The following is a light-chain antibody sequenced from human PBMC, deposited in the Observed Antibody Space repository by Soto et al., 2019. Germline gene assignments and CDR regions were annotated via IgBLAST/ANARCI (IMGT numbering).Light chain of an antibody. CDR2: DAS. J-gene: IGKJ1*01. V-gene: IGKV1-5*01. CDR1: QSISIY. CDR3: QHYGSYPWT. Sequence: DIQMTQSPSSLSASVGDRVTITCRASQSISIYLHWYQQKPGKAPKALIYDASSLERGVPSRFSGSGSGTEFTLTITSLQPDDFATYYCQHYGSYPWTFGQGTKVDIK.